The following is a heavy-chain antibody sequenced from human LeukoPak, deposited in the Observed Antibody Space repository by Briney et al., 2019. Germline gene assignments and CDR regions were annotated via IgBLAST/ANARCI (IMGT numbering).Heavy chain of an antibody. J-gene: IGHJ4*02. D-gene: IGHD1-26*01. V-gene: IGHV3-7*01. CDR3: ARDVGGSLDY. CDR1: GFTFSTYW. Sequence: PGGSLRLSCAASGFTFSTYWMARVRQAPGKGLEWVANIKGDESARHQADSVKGRFTISRDNAQNSVYLQMSSLRGEDTAVYYCARDVGGSLDYWGEGTLVTVSS. CDR2: IKGDESAR.